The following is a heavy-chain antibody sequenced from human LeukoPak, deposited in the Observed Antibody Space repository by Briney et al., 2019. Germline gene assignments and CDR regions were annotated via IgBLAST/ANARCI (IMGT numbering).Heavy chain of an antibody. Sequence: GESLKISCKGSGYSFTSYWIGWVRQMPGKGLEWMGIIYPGDSDTRYSPSFQGQVTISADKSISTAYLQWSSLKASDTAMYYCASSGYSYGSPSVYGMDVWGQGTTVTVSS. CDR2: IYPGDSDT. CDR1: GYSFTSYW. D-gene: IGHD5-18*01. J-gene: IGHJ6*02. V-gene: IGHV5-51*01. CDR3: ASSGYSYGSPSVYGMDV.